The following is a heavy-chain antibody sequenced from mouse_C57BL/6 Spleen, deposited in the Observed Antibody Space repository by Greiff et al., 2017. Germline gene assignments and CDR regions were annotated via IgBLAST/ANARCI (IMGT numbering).Heavy chain of an antibody. J-gene: IGHJ2*01. CDR2: IYPGSGSP. CDR1: GYTFTSYW. D-gene: IGHD3-2*02. Sequence: QVQLQQPGAELVQPGASVKMSCKASGYTFTSYWITWVKQRPGQGLEWIGDIYPGSGSPNYNEKFKSKATLTVDTSSSTAYMQLSSLTSEDSAVYYCARRGTAQATNYWGQGTTLTVSS. V-gene: IGHV1-55*01. CDR3: ARRGTAQATNY.